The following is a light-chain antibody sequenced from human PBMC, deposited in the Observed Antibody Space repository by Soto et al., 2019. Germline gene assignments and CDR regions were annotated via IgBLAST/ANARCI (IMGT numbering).Light chain of an antibody. V-gene: IGLV2-23*02. CDR3: CSYGGSYV. J-gene: IGLJ1*01. Sequence: QSALTQPASGSGSPGQSITISCTGNSSDVGSYNLVSWYQQHPGKAPKVMIYEVSKRPSGVSNRFSGSKSGNTASLTISGLQAEDEADYYCCSYGGSYVFGPGTKVTVL. CDR1: SSDVGSYNL. CDR2: EVS.